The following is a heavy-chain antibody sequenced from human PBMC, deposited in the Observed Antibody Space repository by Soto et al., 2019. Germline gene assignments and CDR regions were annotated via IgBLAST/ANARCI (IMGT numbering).Heavy chain of an antibody. J-gene: IGHJ1*01. CDR2: IYPSDSRT. CDR1: GYTCANYW. V-gene: IGHV5-51*01. CDR3: SKVKYSTSVRYLQH. Sequence: EVLLVQSGPELKKPGESLKISGESSGYTCANYWIGWVRQVPGKGLEWVAIIYPSDSRTIYSPSFQGQVTISADKTISTAYLKWTSLKASDTAIYYCSKVKYSTSVRYLQHWGKGTPFLVSS. D-gene: IGHD6-6*01.